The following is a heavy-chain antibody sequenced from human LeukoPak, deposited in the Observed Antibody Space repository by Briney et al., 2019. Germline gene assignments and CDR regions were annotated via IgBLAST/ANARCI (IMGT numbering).Heavy chain of an antibody. CDR3: ARGLGSLRAPYYYYYGMDV. J-gene: IGHJ6*02. Sequence: SVKVSCKASGYIFTTYFIHWVRQAPGQGLEWMGRIIPILGIANYAQKFQGRVTITADKSTSTAYMELSSLRSEDTAVYYCARGLGSLRAPYYYYYGMDVWGQGTTVTVSS. V-gene: IGHV1-69*04. CDR2: IIPILGIA. D-gene: IGHD2-15*01. CDR1: GYIFTTYF.